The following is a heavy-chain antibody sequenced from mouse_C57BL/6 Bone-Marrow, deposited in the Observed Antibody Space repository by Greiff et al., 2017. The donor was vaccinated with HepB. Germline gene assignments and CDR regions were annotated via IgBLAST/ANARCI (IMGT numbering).Heavy chain of an antibody. V-gene: IGHV1-15*01. CDR1: GYTFTDYE. J-gene: IGHJ4*01. CDR2: IDPETGGT. D-gene: IGHD2-4*01. Sequence: VQRVESGAELVRPGASVTLSCKASGYTFTDYEMHWVKQTPVHGLEWIGAIDPETGGTAYNQKFKGKAILTADKSSSTAYMELRSLTSEDSAVYYCTRCDYDRIMDYWGQGTSVTVSS. CDR3: TRCDYDRIMDY.